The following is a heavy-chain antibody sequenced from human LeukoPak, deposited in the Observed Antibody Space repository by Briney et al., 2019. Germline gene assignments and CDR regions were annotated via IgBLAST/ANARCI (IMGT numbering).Heavy chain of an antibody. CDR1: GGSISSYY. D-gene: IGHD6-25*01. CDR3: ARRGRNSSGWQDYL. V-gene: IGHV4-59*01. J-gene: IGHJ4*02. CDR2: IYHTGST. Sequence: SETLSLTCTVSGGSISSYYWSWIRQPPGKGLEWIANIYHTGSTNYDPSLSSRVTISIDTAKNQFSLKLTSVTAADTAVYYCARRGRNSSGWQDYLWGQGTLVTVSS.